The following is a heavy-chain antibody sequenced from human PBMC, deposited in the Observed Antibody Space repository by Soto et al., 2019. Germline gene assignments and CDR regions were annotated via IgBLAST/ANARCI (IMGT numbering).Heavy chain of an antibody. J-gene: IGHJ2*01. CDR3: AADYGDYVNWYFDL. CDR1: GYSISSGYY. D-gene: IGHD4-17*01. Sequence: PSETLSLTXAVSGYSISSGYYWGWIRQPPGKGLEWIGSIYHSGSTYYNPSLKSRVTISVDTSKNQFSLKLSSVTAADTAVYYCAADYGDYVNWYFDLWGRGTLVTVSS. CDR2: IYHSGST. V-gene: IGHV4-38-2*01.